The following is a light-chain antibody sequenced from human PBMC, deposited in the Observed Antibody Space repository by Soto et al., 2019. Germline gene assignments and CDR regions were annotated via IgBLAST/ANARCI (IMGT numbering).Light chain of an antibody. CDR3: QQSYSTPPT. CDR1: QSISSY. J-gene: IGKJ5*01. Sequence: DIPMTQSPSSLSASVGDRVTITCRASQSISSYLNWYQQKPGKAPKLLIYAASSLQSGVPSRFSGSGSGTDFTLTISSLQPEDFAPYYCQQSYSTPPTFGQGTRLEMK. V-gene: IGKV1-39*01. CDR2: AAS.